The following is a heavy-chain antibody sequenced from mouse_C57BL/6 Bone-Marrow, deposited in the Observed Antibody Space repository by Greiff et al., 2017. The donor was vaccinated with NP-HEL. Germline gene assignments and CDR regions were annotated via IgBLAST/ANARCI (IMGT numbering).Heavy chain of an antibody. CDR2: IYPGSGST. CDR3: AAYYSKTAWFAY. D-gene: IGHD2-5*01. CDR1: GYTFTSYW. V-gene: IGHV1-55*01. Sequence: QVQLQQPGAELVKPGASVKMSCKASGYTFTSYWITWVKQRPGQGLEWIGDIYPGSGSTNYNEKFKSKATLTVDKSSSTAYMQLSSLASEDSAVYYCAAYYSKTAWFAYWGQGTLVTVSA. J-gene: IGHJ3*01.